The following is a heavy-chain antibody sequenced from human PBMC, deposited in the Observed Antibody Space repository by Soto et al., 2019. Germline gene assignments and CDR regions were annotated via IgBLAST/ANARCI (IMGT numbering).Heavy chain of an antibody. J-gene: IGHJ4*02. Sequence: TGGSLRLSCAASGFTFSSYAMSWVRQAPGKGLEWVSAISGSGGSTYYADSVKGRFTISRDNSKDTLYLQMNSLRAEDTAVYYCANTEPGGSYSPSYFGYWGQGSLVTVSS. CDR2: ISGSGGST. V-gene: IGHV3-23*01. CDR1: GFTFSSYA. CDR3: ANTEPGGSYSPSYFGY. D-gene: IGHD1-26*01.